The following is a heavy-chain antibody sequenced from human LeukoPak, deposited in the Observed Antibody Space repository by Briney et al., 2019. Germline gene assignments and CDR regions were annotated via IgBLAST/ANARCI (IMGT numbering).Heavy chain of an antibody. J-gene: IGHJ4*02. Sequence: GGSLRLSCVASGFTFSSYGMHWVRQAPGKGLEWVAVISYDGSNKYYADSVKGRFTISRDNSKNTLYLQMNSLRAEDTAVYYCAKGLQYCSSTSCSYSSSWDYFDYWGQGTLVTVSS. CDR1: GFTFSSYG. D-gene: IGHD2-2*01. CDR3: AKGLQYCSSTSCSYSSSWDYFDY. V-gene: IGHV3-30*18. CDR2: ISYDGSNK.